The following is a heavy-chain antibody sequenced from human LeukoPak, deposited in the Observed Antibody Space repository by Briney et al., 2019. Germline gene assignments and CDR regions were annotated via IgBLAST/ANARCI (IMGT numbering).Heavy chain of an antibody. CDR3: ARHVGLVIAAAGDFDY. V-gene: IGHV4-39*01. D-gene: IGHD6-13*01. J-gene: IGHJ4*02. CDR2: IYYSGST. CDR1: DGSISSSSYY. Sequence: SETLSLTCTVSDGSISSSSYYWGWIRQPPGKGLEWIGSIYYSGSTYYNPSLKSRVTISVDTSKNQFSLKLSSVTAADTAVYYCARHVGLVIAAAGDFDYWGQGTLVTVSS.